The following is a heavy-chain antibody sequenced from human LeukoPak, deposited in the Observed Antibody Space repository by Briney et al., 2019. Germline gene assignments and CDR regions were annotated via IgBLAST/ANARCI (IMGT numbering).Heavy chain of an antibody. Sequence: GASVKVSCKASGYTFTSYPISWVRQAPGQGLEWMGWITTYNGNTNYAQKLQGRVTMTTDTSTSTAYMDLRGLRSDDSAVYYCAREGVHSAFDYWGQGTLVTVSS. CDR2: ITTYNGNT. CDR1: GYTFTSYP. V-gene: IGHV1-18*01. CDR3: AREGVHSAFDY. D-gene: IGHD3-10*01. J-gene: IGHJ4*02.